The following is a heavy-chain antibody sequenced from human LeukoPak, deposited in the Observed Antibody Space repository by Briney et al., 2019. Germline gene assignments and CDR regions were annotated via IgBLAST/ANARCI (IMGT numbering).Heavy chain of an antibody. CDR1: GFTFRNYW. CDR3: ARDLWHYDSSGFDF. D-gene: IGHD3-22*01. CDR2: IKQDGSET. V-gene: IGHV3-7*03. J-gene: IGHJ4*02. Sequence: GGSLRLSCVVSGFTFRNYWMSWVRQAPGKGLEWVANIKQDGSETYYVDSVKGRFTISRDNAQNSLYLQMNSLRAEDTAVYYCARDLWHYDSSGFDFWGQGTLITVSS.